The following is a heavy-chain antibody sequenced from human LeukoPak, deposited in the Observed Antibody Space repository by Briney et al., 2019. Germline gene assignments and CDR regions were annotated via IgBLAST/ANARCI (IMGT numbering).Heavy chain of an antibody. CDR1: GYTFTNHW. J-gene: IGHJ4*02. V-gene: IGHV5-51*01. D-gene: IGHD7-27*01. CDR2: IYPADSDT. Sequence: GESLKIDCKGSGYTFTNHWIAWVRQMPGKGLEWMGIIYPADSDTRYSPSFQGQVTISADKSVRTAYLQWSSLKASDTAMYYCAFGASNWDQFDYWGQGTLVTVSS. CDR3: AFGASNWDQFDY.